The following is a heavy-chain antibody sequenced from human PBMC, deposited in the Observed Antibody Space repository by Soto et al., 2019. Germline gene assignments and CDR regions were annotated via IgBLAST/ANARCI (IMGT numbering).Heavy chain of an antibody. D-gene: IGHD3-16*01. CDR3: ARPVRGSPEDV. CDR2: IKTDGSEK. V-gene: IGHV3-7*05. Sequence: EVPLVESGGGLVQPGGSLRLSCEAAGSTFSAYWMGWVRQAPGTGLQWVATIKTDGSEKYYVDSVTGRFTISRDNDKNSLYLQLNTLRAEDTGVYYCARPVRGSPEDVWGQGTTVTVSS. CDR1: GSTFSAYW. J-gene: IGHJ6*02.